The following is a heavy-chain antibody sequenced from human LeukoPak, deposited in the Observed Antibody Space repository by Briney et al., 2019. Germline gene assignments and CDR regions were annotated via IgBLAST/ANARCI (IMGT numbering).Heavy chain of an antibody. CDR3: AKDGVLRCFDWLSSRDYGMDV. V-gene: IGHV3-30*18. D-gene: IGHD3-9*01. Sequence: GGSLRLSCAASGFTFSSYGMHWVRQAPGKGLEWVAVISYDGSNKYYADSVKGRFTISRDNSKNTLYLQMNSLRAEDTAVYYCAKDGVLRCFDWLSSRDYGMDVWGQGTTVTVSS. CDR2: ISYDGSNK. J-gene: IGHJ6*02. CDR1: GFTFSSYG.